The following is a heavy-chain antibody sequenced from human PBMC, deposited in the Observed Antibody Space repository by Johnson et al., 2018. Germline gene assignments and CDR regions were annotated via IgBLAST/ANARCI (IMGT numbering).Heavy chain of an antibody. D-gene: IGHD1-1*01. Sequence: QVQLQESGPGLVKPSETLSLSCTVSGGSISSGSHYWSWIRQPAGKRLEYIGRIYPSGSTKYNPSLQSRVTIALDTSKNQFSLTLSSVTAADTAVDYWSRVPPYGRNWIDAFDVGGQGTMVTVSS. CDR1: GGSISSGSHY. CDR2: IYPSGST. CDR3: SRVPPYGRNWIDAFDV. V-gene: IGHV4-61*02. J-gene: IGHJ3*01.